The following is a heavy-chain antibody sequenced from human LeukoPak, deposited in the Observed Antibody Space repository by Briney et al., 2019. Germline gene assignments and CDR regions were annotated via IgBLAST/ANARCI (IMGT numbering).Heavy chain of an antibody. CDR1: GYTFTGYY. CDR3: VRENWYYDH. J-gene: IGHJ4*02. D-gene: IGHD3-16*01. V-gene: IGHV1-2*02. CDR2: INPNSGGT. Sequence: ASVKVSCKASGYTFTGYYMHWVRQAPGQGLEWMGWINPNSGGTNYAQKFQGRVTMARDTSITTAYMELSGLNFDDTAVYYCVRENWYYDHWGQGTLVTVSS.